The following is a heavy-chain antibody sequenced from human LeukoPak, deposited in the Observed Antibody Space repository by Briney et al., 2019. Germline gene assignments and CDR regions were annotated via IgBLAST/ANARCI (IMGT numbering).Heavy chain of an antibody. J-gene: IGHJ4*02. D-gene: IGHD6-13*01. Sequence: SETLSLTCGVDGGSFSDYYWSWIRQPPGKGLEWIGEVNHIASTNYSPSLESRVIISVDTSKNQFSLKLRSVTAADTAMYYCARVGRSWNSSSWYSYFDYWGQGTLVTVSS. V-gene: IGHV4-34*01. CDR3: ARVGRSWNSSSWYSYFDY. CDR1: GGSFSDYY. CDR2: VNHIAST.